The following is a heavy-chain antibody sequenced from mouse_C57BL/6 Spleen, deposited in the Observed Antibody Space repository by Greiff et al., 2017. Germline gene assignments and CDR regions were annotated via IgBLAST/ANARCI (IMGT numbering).Heavy chain of an antibody. V-gene: IGHV1-55*01. CDR3: ARNGYYYAMGY. CDR2: IYPGSGST. CDR1: GYTFTSYW. D-gene: IGHD2-2*01. J-gene: IGHJ4*01. Sequence: QVQLKESGAELVKPGASVKMSCKASGYTFTSYWITWVKQRPGQGLEWIGDIYPGSGSTNYNEKFKGKATLTVDTSSSTAYMQLSSLTSEDSAVYYGARNGYYYAMGYWGQGTSVTVSS.